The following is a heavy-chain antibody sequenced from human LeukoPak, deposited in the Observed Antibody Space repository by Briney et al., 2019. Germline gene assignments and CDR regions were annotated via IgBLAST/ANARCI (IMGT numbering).Heavy chain of an antibody. CDR2: IYYSGST. CDR1: GGSISSYY. J-gene: IGHJ4*02. CDR3: ARVAIGGYRPFDY. V-gene: IGHV4-59*01. Sequence: SETLSLTCTVSGGSISSYYWSWIRQPPGKGLEWIGYIYYSGSTNYNPSLKSRVTISVDTSKNQFSLKLSPVTAADTAVYYCARVAIGGYRPFDYWGQGTLVTVSS. D-gene: IGHD3-22*01.